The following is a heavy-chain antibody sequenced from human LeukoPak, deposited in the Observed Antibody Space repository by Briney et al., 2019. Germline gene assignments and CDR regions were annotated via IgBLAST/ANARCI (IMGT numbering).Heavy chain of an antibody. V-gene: IGHV4-39*01. CDR3: ARRVGSRPPFDY. Sequence: SETLSLTCTVSGGSISSSSYYWGWDRQPPGRGGEWVGSIYYSGSTYYNPSLKSRVTISVDTSKKQCSLKLRSVAAGSTAWYSCARRVGSRPPFDYWGQGTLVTVSS. D-gene: IGHD3-10*01. J-gene: IGHJ4*02. CDR1: GGSISSSSYY. CDR2: IYYSGST.